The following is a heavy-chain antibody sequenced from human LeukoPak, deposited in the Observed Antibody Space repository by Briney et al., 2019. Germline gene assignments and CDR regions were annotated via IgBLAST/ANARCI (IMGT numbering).Heavy chain of an antibody. Sequence: SETLSLTCTASGGTISSYCWSWIRQPAGKGLEWVGRIYNNGSTKYNLYLKSRVTMSVDTSKNQFSLKLSSVTAADTVVYYCARDPGYDYVWGSYRSHGFDIWGQGTMVTVSS. D-gene: IGHD3-16*02. J-gene: IGHJ3*02. CDR3: ARDPGYDYVWGSYRSHGFDI. CDR2: IYNNGST. CDR1: GGTISSYC. V-gene: IGHV4-4*07.